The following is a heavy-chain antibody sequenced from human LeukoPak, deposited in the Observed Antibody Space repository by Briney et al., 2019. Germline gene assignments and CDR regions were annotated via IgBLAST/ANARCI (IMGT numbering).Heavy chain of an antibody. CDR2: ISGSGGST. D-gene: IGHD6-19*01. CDR1: GFDFKLFA. CDR3: AKDSWGNSGWYYFDY. Sequence: GESLRLSCAASGFDFKLFAMSWVRQAPGKGLEWLSGISGSGGSTNYADSVKGRFTISRDNSKSTLYLQMKSLRAEDTAMYYCAKDSWGNSGWYYFDYWGQGTRVTVSS. J-gene: IGHJ4*02. V-gene: IGHV3-23*01.